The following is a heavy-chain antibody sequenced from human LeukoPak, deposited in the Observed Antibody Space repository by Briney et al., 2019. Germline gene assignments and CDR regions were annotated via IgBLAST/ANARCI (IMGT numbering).Heavy chain of an antibody. CDR2: ISAYNGNT. CDR3: ARGSAMAQKQLVRHFDS. V-gene: IGHV1-18*01. J-gene: IGHJ4*02. Sequence: GASVKVSCKASGYTFTSYGISWVRQAPGQGLEWMGWISAYNGNTKYAQKLQDRVTMTTDTSTTTAYMEVRSLTSDDTAVCYCARGSAMAQKQLVRHFDSWGQGTLVIVSS. D-gene: IGHD6-6*01. CDR1: GYTFTSYG.